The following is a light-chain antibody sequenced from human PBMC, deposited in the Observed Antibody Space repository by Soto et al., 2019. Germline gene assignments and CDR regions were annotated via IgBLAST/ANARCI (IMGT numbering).Light chain of an antibody. CDR3: QQYNKWPLFT. Sequence: EIVMTQSPVTLSVSPGERATVSCRASQSVSSNLARYQQRPGQAPRLLMYGASTRATGIPARFSGSGSGTEFTLTISSLQSEDFAVYYCQQYNKWPLFTFGPGTRVDMK. CDR2: GAS. CDR1: QSVSSN. V-gene: IGKV3-15*01. J-gene: IGKJ3*01.